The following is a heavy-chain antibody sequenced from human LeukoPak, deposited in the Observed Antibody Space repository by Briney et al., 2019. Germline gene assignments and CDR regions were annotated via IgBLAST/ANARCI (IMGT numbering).Heavy chain of an antibody. D-gene: IGHD1-1*01. CDR2: FDPEDGET. Sequence: GASVKVSCKVSGYTLTELSMHWVRQAPGKGLEWMGGFDPEDGETIYAQKFQGRATMTEDTSTDTAYMELSSLRSEDTAVYYCATRLTPRWNPLNWFDPWGQGTLVTVSS. CDR1: GYTLTELS. J-gene: IGHJ5*02. V-gene: IGHV1-24*01. CDR3: ATRLTPRWNPLNWFDP.